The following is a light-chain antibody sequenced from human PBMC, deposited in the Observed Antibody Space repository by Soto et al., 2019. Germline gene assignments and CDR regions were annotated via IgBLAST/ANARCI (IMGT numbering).Light chain of an antibody. Sequence: QSALTQPASVSGSPGQSITISCTGTSSDVGGYNYVSWYQQHPGKAPKLLIYDVSIRPSGVSHRFSGSKSGNTASLTISGLQAEDEADYYCNSYTSSSTLVFGGGTQLTVL. CDR2: DVS. CDR3: NSYTSSSTLV. CDR1: SSDVGGYNY. V-gene: IGLV2-14*01. J-gene: IGLJ2*01.